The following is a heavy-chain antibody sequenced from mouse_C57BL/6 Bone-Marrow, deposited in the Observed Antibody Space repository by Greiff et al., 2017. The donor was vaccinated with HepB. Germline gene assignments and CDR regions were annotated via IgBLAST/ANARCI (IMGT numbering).Heavy chain of an antibody. J-gene: IGHJ4*01. CDR3: ARRLANWVYYYAMDY. Sequence: EVHLVESGGGLVQPGGSLKLSCAASGFTFSDYYMYWVRQTPEKRLEWVAYISNGGGSTYYPDTVKGRFTISRDNAKNTLYLQMSRLKSEDTAMYYCARRLANWVYYYAMDYWGQGTSVTVSS. D-gene: IGHD4-1*01. CDR1: GFTFSDYY. CDR2: ISNGGGST. V-gene: IGHV5-12*01.